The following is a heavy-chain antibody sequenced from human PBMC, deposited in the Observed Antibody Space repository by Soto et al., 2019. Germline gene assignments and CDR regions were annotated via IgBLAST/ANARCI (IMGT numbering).Heavy chain of an antibody. CDR2: ISGSGGST. CDR1: GFTFSSYA. Sequence: PVGSLRLSCAASGFTFSSYAMSWVRQAPGKGLEWVSAISGSGGSTYYADSVKGRFTISRDNSKNTLYLQMNGLRAEDTAVYYCAKGLGPKHEYYYYGMDVWGQGTTVTVSS. CDR3: AKGLGPKHEYYYYGMDV. J-gene: IGHJ6*02. D-gene: IGHD6-6*01. V-gene: IGHV3-23*01.